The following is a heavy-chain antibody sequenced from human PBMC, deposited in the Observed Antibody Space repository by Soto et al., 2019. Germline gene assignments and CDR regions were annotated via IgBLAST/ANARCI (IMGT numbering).Heavy chain of an antibody. D-gene: IGHD2-15*01. J-gene: IGHJ5*02. V-gene: IGHV1-69*04. CDR1: GGTFSCYT. CDR2: IIPILGIA. Sequence: GASVKVSCKASGGTFSCYTISWVRQAPGQGLEWMGRIIPILGIANYAQKFQGRVTITADKSTSTAYMELSSLRSEDTAVYYCAREWIPSGGSCYSPSRRGCWFDPWGQGTLVTVSS. CDR3: AREWIPSGGSCYSPSRRGCWFDP.